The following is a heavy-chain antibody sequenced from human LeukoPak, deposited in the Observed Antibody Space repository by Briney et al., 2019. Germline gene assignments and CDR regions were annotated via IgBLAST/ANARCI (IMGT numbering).Heavy chain of an antibody. CDR2: IYTSGST. J-gene: IGHJ4*02. Sequence: SETLSLTCTVSGGSISSYYWSWIRQPPGKGLEWIGYIYTSGSTNYNPSLKSRVTISVDTSKNQFSLKLSSVTAADTAVHYCARHRVRGVSSTYFDYWGQGTLVTVSS. CDR1: GGSISSYY. CDR3: ARHRVRGVSSTYFDY. V-gene: IGHV4-4*09. D-gene: IGHD3-10*01.